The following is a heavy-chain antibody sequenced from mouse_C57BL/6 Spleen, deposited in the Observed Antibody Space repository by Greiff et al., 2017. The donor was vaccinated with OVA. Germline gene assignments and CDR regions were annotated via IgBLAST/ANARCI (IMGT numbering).Heavy chain of an antibody. CDR1: GYTFTSYD. J-gene: IGHJ4*01. CDR2: IYPRDGST. Sequence: QVQLQQSGPELVKPGASVKLSCKASGYTFTSYDINWVKQRPGQGLEWIGWIYPRDGSTKYNEKFKGKATLSVDTSSSTAYMELHSLTSEDSAVYFCAREGDGNYDYAMDYWGQGTSVTVSS. D-gene: IGHD2-1*01. V-gene: IGHV1-85*01. CDR3: AREGDGNYDYAMDY.